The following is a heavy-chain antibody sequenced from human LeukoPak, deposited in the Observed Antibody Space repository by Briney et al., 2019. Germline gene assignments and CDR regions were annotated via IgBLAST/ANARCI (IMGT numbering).Heavy chain of an antibody. CDR3: ARHSPGRYCSSTSCYNRKNAFDI. V-gene: IGHV4-34*01. Sequence: SETLSLTCTVSGGSISSYYWSWIRQPPGKGLEWIGEINHSGSTNYNPSLKSRVTISVDTSKNQFSLKLSSVTAADTAVYYCARHSPGRYCSSTSCYNRKNAFDIWGQGTMVTVSS. D-gene: IGHD2-2*02. CDR1: GGSISSYY. J-gene: IGHJ3*02. CDR2: INHSGST.